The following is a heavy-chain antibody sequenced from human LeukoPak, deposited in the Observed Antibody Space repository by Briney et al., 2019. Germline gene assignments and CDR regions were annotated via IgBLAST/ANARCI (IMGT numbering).Heavy chain of an antibody. CDR3: AKDYSGSYQNNWFDP. CDR1: GFTFSSYA. J-gene: IGHJ5*02. D-gene: IGHD1-26*01. CDR2: ISGSGGST. V-gene: IGHV3-23*01. Sequence: GGSLRLSCAASGFTFSSYAMSWVRQAPGKGLEWVSAISGSGGSTYYADSVKGRFTISRDNSKITLYLQMNSLRAEDTAVYYCAKDYSGSYQNNWFDPWGQGTLVTVSS.